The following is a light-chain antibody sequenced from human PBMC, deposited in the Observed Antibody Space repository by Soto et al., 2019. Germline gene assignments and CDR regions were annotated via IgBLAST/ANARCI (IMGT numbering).Light chain of an antibody. J-gene: IGKJ1*01. CDR1: RSVSSSY. CDR3: QQHGSSPWT. Sequence: PGERATLSCRASRSVSSSYLAWYQQKPGQAPTLLIYGASSRATGIPDRFSGSGSGTDFTLTIGRLEPEDFAVYYCQQHGSSPWTFGQGTKVEIK. V-gene: IGKV3-20*01. CDR2: GAS.